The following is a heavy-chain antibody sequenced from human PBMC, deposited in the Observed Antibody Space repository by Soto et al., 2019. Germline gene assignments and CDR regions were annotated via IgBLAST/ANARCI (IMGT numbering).Heavy chain of an antibody. CDR3: SRVVRGETSPFDH. CDR1: GYIFTSYY. CDR2: INPFDGSR. J-gene: IGHJ4*02. V-gene: IGHV1-46*03. D-gene: IGHD3-10*01. Sequence: GASVKVSCKASGYIFTSYYIHWVRQAPGQGLEWMGWINPFDGSRMFAQSFQGRVTMTRDTSTSTVYMDAISLRSEHTTLYYCSRVVRGETSPFDHWGQGTLVTVSS.